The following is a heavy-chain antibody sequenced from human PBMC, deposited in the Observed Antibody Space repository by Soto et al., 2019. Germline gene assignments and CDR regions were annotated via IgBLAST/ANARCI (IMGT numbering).Heavy chain of an antibody. V-gene: IGHV4-30-4*08. J-gene: IGHJ6*02. CDR2: IYYSGTT. D-gene: IGHD5-18*01. CDR3: ARALIQLWPHYYYGMDV. CDR1: GGSVSSASYY. Sequence: PSETLSLTCTVSGGSVSSASYYWSWIRQPPGKGLEWIGYIYYSGTTYYNPSLKSRVTISVDTSKNQFSLKVSSVTAADTAVYYCARALIQLWPHYYYGMDVWGQGTTVTVSS.